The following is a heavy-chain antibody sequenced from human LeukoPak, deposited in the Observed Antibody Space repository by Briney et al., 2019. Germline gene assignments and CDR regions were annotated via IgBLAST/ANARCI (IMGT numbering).Heavy chain of an antibody. J-gene: IGHJ4*02. CDR3: ASSAYSSGLYYFDY. D-gene: IGHD6-19*01. CDR1: GGTFSSYA. V-gene: IGHV1-69*05. CDR2: IIPIFGTA. Sequence: SVKVSCKASGGTFSSYAISWVRQAPGQGLEWMGRIIPIFGTANYAQKFQGRVTITTDESTSTAYMELSSLRSEDTAVYYCASSAYSSGLYYFDYWGQGTLVTVSS.